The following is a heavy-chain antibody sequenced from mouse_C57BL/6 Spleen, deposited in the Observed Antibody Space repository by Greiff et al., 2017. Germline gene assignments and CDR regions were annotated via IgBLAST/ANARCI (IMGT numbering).Heavy chain of an antibody. D-gene: IGHD1-1*01. CDR2: IHPNSGST. Sequence: QVQLQQPGAELVKPGASVKLSCKASGYTFTSYWMHWVKQRPGQGLEWIGMIHPNSGSTNYNEKFKSKATLTVDKSSSTAYMQLSSLTAGDSAVYYCASDNSVVAGEWGQGTLVTVSA. V-gene: IGHV1-64*01. CDR1: GYTFTSYW. J-gene: IGHJ3*01. CDR3: ASDNSVVAGE.